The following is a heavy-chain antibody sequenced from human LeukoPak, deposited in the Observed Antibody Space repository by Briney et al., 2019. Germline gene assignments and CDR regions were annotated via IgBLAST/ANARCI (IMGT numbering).Heavy chain of an antibody. CDR1: GFTFSSYE. Sequence: LPGGSLRLSCAASGFTFSSYEMNWVRQAPGKGLEWVSYISSSGSTIYYADSVKGRFTISRDNAKNSLYLQMNSLRAEDTAVYYCASPVVAARGYYYYGMDVWGKGTTVTVSS. D-gene: IGHD2-15*01. V-gene: IGHV3-48*03. J-gene: IGHJ6*04. CDR3: ASPVVAARGYYYYGMDV. CDR2: ISSSGSTI.